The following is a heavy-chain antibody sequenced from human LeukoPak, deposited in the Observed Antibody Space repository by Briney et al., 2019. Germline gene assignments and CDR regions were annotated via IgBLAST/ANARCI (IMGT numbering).Heavy chain of an antibody. V-gene: IGHV3-23*01. CDR2: ISGSGSNT. D-gene: IGHD2-2*02. J-gene: IGHJ4*02. Sequence: PGGSLRLSCAASGFTFNNYAMTWVRQAPGKGLEWVSAISGSGSNTYYADSVKGRFTISRDNSKSTLYLQMNSLRAGDTALYYCAKGCSTISCYTSEYWGQGTLVTVSS. CDR3: AKGCSTISCYTSEY. CDR1: GFTFNNYA.